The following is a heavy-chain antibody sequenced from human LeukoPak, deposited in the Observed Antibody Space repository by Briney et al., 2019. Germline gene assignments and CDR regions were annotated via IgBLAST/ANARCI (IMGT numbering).Heavy chain of an antibody. J-gene: IGHJ4*02. CDR3: ASGRWSTQFDF. CDR1: GYSISSGYY. Sequence: SETLSLTCAVSGYSISSGYYWGWIRQPPGKGLEWIGSIYHSGSTYNNPSLKSRVTISVDTSKNQFSLKLRSVTAADTAVYYCASGRWSTQFDFWGQGTLVTVSS. V-gene: IGHV4-38-2*01. CDR2: IYHSGST. D-gene: IGHD6-13*01.